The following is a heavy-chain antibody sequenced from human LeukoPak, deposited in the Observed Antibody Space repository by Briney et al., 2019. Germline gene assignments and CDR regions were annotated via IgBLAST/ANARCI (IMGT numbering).Heavy chain of an antibody. CDR3: ARGTRTSCFN. CDR2: IYYSGST. D-gene: IGHD2-2*01. V-gene: IGHV4-30-4*02. CDR1: GGSISSGDYC. Sequence: TSETLSLTCTVSGGSISSGDYCWSWIRQPPGKGLEWIGYIYYSGSTYYNPSLKSRVTISIDTSKNQFSLKLSSVTAADTAVYYCARGTRTSCFNWGQGTLVTVS. J-gene: IGHJ4*02.